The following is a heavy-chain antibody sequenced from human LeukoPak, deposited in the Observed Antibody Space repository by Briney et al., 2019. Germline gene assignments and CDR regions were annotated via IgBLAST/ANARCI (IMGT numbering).Heavy chain of an antibody. CDR1: GYTSTTYA. CDR2: INAGNGNT. CDR3: ARDNYYDSSGYYVDY. Sequence: ASVKVSCKTSGYTSTTYAMHWVRQAPGQRLEWMGWINAGNGNTKYSQKFQGRVTITRDTSASTAYMELSSLRSEDTAVYYCARDNYYDSSGYYVDYWGQGTLVTVSS. V-gene: IGHV1-3*01. J-gene: IGHJ4*02. D-gene: IGHD3-22*01.